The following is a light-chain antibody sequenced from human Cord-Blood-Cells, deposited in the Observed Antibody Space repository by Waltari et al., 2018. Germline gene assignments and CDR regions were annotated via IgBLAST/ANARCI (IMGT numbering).Light chain of an antibody. V-gene: IGLV2-14*01. CDR3: SSYTSSSTLV. CDR2: DVS. CDR1: SSDVGGYNY. Sequence: QSALTQPPSVSGSPGQSITISCTGTSSDVGGYNYVSWYQQHPGKAPKLMIYDVSNRPTGVSNRFSGSNSGNTASLTISGLQAEDEADYYCSSYTSSSTLVFGGGTKLTVL. J-gene: IGLJ3*02.